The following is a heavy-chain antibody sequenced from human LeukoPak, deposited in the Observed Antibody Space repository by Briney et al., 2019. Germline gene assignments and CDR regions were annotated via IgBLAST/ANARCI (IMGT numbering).Heavy chain of an antibody. J-gene: IGHJ5*02. D-gene: IGHD3-10*01. V-gene: IGHV1-69*13. Sequence: SVKVSCKASGGTSSSYAISWVRQAPGQGLEWMGGIIPIFGTANYAQKFQGRVTITADEPTSTAYMELSSLRSEDTAVYYCARDNGLLWFGELLQWFDPWGQGTLVTVSS. CDR2: IIPIFGTA. CDR1: GGTSSSYA. CDR3: ARDNGLLWFGELLQWFDP.